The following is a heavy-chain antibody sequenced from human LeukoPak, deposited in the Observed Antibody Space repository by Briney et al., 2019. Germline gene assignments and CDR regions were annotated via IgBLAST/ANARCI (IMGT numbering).Heavy chain of an antibody. CDR2: ISDSVST. D-gene: IGHD6-13*01. V-gene: IGHV4-61*01. J-gene: IGHJ4*02. CDR1: GGSVSSGSYY. CDR3: ARGQQQLSR. Sequence: SETLSLTCIVSGGSVSSGSYYWSWIRQPPGKGLEWIGYISDSVSTNYNPSLKSRVSISVDTSNNQFSLKLSSVTAADTAVYYCARGQQQLSRWGQGTLVTVSS.